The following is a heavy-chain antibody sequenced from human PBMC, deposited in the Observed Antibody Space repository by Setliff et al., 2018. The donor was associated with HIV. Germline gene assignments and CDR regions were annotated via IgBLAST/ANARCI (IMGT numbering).Heavy chain of an antibody. CDR1: GGSISSSNYY. CDR2: FYYSGST. Sequence: SETLSLTCAVSGGSISSSNYYWVWIRQPPGKELEWIGSFYYSGSTYYNPSLKSRVTISLDTSKNQFSLKVGSVTAADAAVYYCAAKKSGDYPFNWGQGTLVTVSS. J-gene: IGHJ4*02. D-gene: IGHD4-17*01. CDR3: AAKKSGDYPFN. V-gene: IGHV4-39*07.